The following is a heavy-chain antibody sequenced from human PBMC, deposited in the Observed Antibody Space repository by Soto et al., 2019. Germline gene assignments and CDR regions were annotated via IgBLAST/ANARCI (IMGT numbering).Heavy chain of an antibody. Sequence: PSETLTLTCSVSGGAINSYYWSWIRQPPGNVLEWIGYIFYSGRSGSTNYNPSLKSRVTISVDTSKNQFSLKVSSETAADTAVYYCAKTALGWLDPRGQGTLVTVSS. CDR2: IFYSGRSGST. D-gene: IGHD2-21*02. J-gene: IGHJ5*02. V-gene: IGHV4-59*01. CDR1: GGAINSYY. CDR3: AKTALGWLDP.